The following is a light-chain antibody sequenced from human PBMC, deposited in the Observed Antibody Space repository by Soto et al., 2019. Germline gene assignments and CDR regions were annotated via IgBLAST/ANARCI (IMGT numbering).Light chain of an antibody. Sequence: EFVLTQSPGTLSLSPGERATLSCRASQSLANSFIAWYQQKPGQAPRLLIYDTSSRASGIPDRFSGSGSGRDFTLTISRLEPEDFAVFYCQQYGTSEIIFGQGTRLEIK. J-gene: IGKJ5*01. CDR2: DTS. CDR1: QSLANSF. CDR3: QQYGTSEII. V-gene: IGKV3-20*01.